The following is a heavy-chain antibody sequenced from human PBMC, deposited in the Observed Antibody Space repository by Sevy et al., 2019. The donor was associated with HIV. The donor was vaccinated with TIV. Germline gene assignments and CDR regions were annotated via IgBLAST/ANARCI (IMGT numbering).Heavy chain of an antibody. CDR1: GGSFSGYY. CDR2: INHSGST. V-gene: IGHV4-34*01. J-gene: IGHJ5*02. CDR3: ARGFRAGGRTQSLKHAHTGPRWFDP. D-gene: IGHD2-15*01. Sequence: SETQSLTCAVYGGSFSGYYWSWIRQPPGKGLEWIGEINHSGSTNYNPSLKSRVTISVDTSKNQFSLKLSSVTAADTAVYYCARGFRAGGRTQSLKHAHTGPRWFDPWGQGTLVTVSS.